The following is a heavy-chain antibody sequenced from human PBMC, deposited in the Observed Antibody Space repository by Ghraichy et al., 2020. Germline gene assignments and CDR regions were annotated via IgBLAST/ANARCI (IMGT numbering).Heavy chain of an antibody. J-gene: IGHJ2*01. CDR1: GFTVSSNY. V-gene: IGHV3-53*01. CDR3: ARGPLRYFDL. Sequence: GGSLRLSCAASGFTVSSNYMSWVRQAPGKGLEWVSVIYSAGYAYYADSVKGRFTLSRDNSKNTLYLQMNSLRAEDTAVYYCARGPLRYFDLWGRGTLVTVSS. CDR2: IYSAGYA.